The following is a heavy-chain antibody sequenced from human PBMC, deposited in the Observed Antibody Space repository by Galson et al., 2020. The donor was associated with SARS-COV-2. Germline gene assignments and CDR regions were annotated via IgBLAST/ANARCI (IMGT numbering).Heavy chain of an antibody. CDR3: ARAFRGYSYDDAFDI. CDR1: GGSISSSSYY. V-gene: IGHV4-39*01. Sequence: SETLSLTCTVSGGSISSSSYYWGWIRQPPGTGLEWIGSIYYSGSTYYNQSLKSRVTISVDTSKNQFSLKLSSVTAADTAVYYCARAFRGYSYDDAFDIWGQGTMVTVSS. J-gene: IGHJ3*02. CDR2: IYYSGST. D-gene: IGHD5-18*01.